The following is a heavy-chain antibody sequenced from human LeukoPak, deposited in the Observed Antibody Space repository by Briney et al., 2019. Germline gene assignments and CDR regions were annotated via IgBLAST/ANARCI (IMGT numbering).Heavy chain of an antibody. J-gene: IGHJ4*02. CDR1: GFTFSSYA. V-gene: IGHV3-23*01. Sequence: GGSLRLSCAASGFTFSSYAMSWVRQAPGKGLEWVSAISGSGGSTYSADSVKGRFTISRDNSKNTLYLQMNSLRAEDTAVYYCAKALGHSSGWYGYYFDYWGQGTLVTVSS. CDR3: AKALGHSSGWYGYYFDY. CDR2: ISGSGGST. D-gene: IGHD6-19*01.